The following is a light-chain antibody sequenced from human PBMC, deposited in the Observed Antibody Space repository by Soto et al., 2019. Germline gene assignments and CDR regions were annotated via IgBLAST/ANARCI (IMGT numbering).Light chain of an antibody. CDR3: CSYAGSITSAYV. Sequence: QSVLTQPASVSGSPGQSITISCTGTSSDVGSYNLVSWYQQYPGKAPKLMISEVSKRPSGVSNRFSGSKSGNTASLTISGLQAEDEADYYCCSYAGSITSAYVFGTGTNVTVL. V-gene: IGLV2-23*02. CDR2: EVS. J-gene: IGLJ1*01. CDR1: SSDVGSYNL.